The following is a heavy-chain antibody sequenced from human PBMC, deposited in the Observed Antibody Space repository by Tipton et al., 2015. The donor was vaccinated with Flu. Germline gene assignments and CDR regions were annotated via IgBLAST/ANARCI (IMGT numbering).Heavy chain of an antibody. CDR1: GYFLSSGYF. V-gene: IGHV4-38-2*02. D-gene: IGHD2-21*01. CDR3: ARDRERASFDY. J-gene: IGHJ4*02. CDR2: IYHDGSA. Sequence: TLSLTCAVSGYFLSSGYFWAWIRQPPGKGPERIGSIYHDGSAAYTPSLKSRVTMSVDTSENHFSLKLTSVTAADTAVYYCARDRERASFDYWGQGALVTVSS.